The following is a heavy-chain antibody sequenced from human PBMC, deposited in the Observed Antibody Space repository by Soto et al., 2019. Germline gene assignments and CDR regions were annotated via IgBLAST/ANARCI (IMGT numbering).Heavy chain of an antibody. Sequence: SETLSLTCPVYGDSISIYNYYWGRIRQPPGKGLEWLGSIYYSGNTYYNPALQSRFTMSVDTSKNQFSLRLNYVTAADTAVYYCARHGYYVSSSYYGFGYWGQGTLVTVSA. D-gene: IGHD3-22*01. CDR3: ARHGYYVSSSYYGFGY. J-gene: IGHJ4*02. CDR1: GDSISIYNYY. V-gene: IGHV4-39*01. CDR2: IYYSGNT.